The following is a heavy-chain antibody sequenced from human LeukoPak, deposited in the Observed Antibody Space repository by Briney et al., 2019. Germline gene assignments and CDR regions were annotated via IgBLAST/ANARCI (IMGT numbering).Heavy chain of an antibody. CDR3: ARGQVPAARGYNWFDP. Sequence: PAEPETLPCALYVHLYNHYYGLCPPDPPEEALEGIGENNYRGDTKFNPSVKSRVTISVDTSKNQFSLRLTPMIAADTAVYYGARGQVPAARGYNWFDPWGQGTLVTVSS. CDR2: NNYRGDT. D-gene: IGHD2-2*01. V-gene: IGHV4-34*01. CDR1: VHLYNHYY. J-gene: IGHJ5*02.